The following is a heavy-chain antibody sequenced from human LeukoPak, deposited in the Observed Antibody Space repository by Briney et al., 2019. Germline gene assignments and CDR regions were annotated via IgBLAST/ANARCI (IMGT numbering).Heavy chain of an antibody. CDR2: IYYSGST. D-gene: IGHD5-18*01. CDR1: GGSISSYY. J-gene: IGHJ4*02. Sequence: PSETLSLTCTVSGGSISSYYWSWIRQPPGKGLEWIGYIYYSGSTNYNPSLKSRVTISVDTSKNQFSLKLSSVTAADTAVYYCARVVRGYSYEINYWGQGTLITVSS. V-gene: IGHV4-59*01. CDR3: ARVVRGYSYEINY.